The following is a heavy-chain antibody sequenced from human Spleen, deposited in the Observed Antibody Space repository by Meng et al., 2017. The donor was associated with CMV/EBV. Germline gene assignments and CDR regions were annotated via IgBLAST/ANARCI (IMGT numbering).Heavy chain of an antibody. CDR2: INPSGGST. J-gene: IGHJ4*02. Sequence: ASVKVSCKASGYTFTDYDINWVRQAPGQGLEWMGIINPSGGSTTYAQKFQGRVTMTRDTSTSTVYMELSSLRSEDTAVYYCARGAAANTGGQLVYWGQGTLVTVSS. CDR1: GYTFTDYD. V-gene: IGHV1-46*01. D-gene: IGHD6-13*01. CDR3: ARGAAANTGGQLVY.